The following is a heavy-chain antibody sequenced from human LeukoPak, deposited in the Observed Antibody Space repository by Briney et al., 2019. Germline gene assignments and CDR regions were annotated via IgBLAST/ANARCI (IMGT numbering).Heavy chain of an antibody. J-gene: IGHJ3*02. CDR1: GGSISSYY. D-gene: IGHD4-23*01. CDR2: IYYSGST. Sequence: SETLSLTCTVSGGSISSYYWSWIRQPPGKGLEWIGYIYYSGSTNHNPSLKSRVTISVDTSKNQFSLKLSSVTAADTAVYYCASLTTVVTPYAFDIRGQGTMVTVSS. V-gene: IGHV4-59*01. CDR3: ASLTTVVTPYAFDI.